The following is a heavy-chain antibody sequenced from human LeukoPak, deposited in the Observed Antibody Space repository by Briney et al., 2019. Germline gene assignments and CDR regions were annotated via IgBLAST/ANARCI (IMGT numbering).Heavy chain of an antibody. Sequence: PGGSLRLSCAASGFTFSSYAVSWVRQAPGKGLEWVSAISGSGGSTYYADSVKGRFTISRDNSKNTLYLQMNSLRAEDTAVYYCAKNRRRYDFWSGYRDYYYGMDVWGQGTTVTVSS. CDR3: AKNRRRYDFWSGYRDYYYGMDV. J-gene: IGHJ6*02. CDR2: ISGSGGST. V-gene: IGHV3-23*01. CDR1: GFTFSSYA. D-gene: IGHD3-3*01.